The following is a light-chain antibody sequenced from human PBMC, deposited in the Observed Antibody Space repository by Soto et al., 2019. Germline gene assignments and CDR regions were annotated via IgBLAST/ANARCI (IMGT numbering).Light chain of an antibody. J-gene: IGLJ1*01. CDR1: SSDVGGYNY. Sequence: QSALAQPASVSGSPGQSITISCTGTSSDVGGYNYVSWYQQHPGKAPKLMIYEVSNRPSGVSNRFSGSKSGNTASLTISGLQAEDEADYYCSSYTSSGTYVFGTGTK. CDR2: EVS. CDR3: SSYTSSGTYV. V-gene: IGLV2-14*01.